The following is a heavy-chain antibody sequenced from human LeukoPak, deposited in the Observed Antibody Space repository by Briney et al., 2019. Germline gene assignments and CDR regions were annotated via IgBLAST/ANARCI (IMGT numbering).Heavy chain of an antibody. V-gene: IGHV3-74*01. CDR2: ISGSGGSK. CDR1: GFTVSNNY. D-gene: IGHD6-25*01. Sequence: GGSLRLSCAASGFTVSNNYMNWVCQAPGKGLEWVSTISGSGGSKSYADPVKGRFTIYRHNAKNTLYLQMNSLRAEDTAVYYCARRSAAKDAFDIWGQGTMVTVSS. CDR3: ARRSAAKDAFDI. J-gene: IGHJ3*02.